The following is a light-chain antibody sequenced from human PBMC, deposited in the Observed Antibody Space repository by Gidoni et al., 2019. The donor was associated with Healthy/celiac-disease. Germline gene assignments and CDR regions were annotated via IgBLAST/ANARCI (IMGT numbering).Light chain of an antibody. V-gene: IGKV3-11*01. CDR2: DAA. Sequence: DIVLTQSPATLSFSPGDRATLSCRASQSVSSYLAWYQQKPGQAPSLLIYDAANRATGIPARYRGSGCGTDVTLTISSLEPEEFAVYYCQQRSNGHLFTFGPGTKVDIK. J-gene: IGKJ3*01. CDR1: QSVSSY. CDR3: QQRSNGHLFT.